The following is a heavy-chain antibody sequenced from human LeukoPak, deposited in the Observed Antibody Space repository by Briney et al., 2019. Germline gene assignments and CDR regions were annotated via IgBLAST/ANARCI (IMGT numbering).Heavy chain of an antibody. CDR2: IVGSGGGT. J-gene: IGHJ4*02. D-gene: IGHD5-24*01. Sequence: GGSLRLSCAASGFTFSSYAMSWVRQAPGKGLEWVSSIVGSGGGTYYADSVKGRCTTSRDNSKNTLYLQMNSLRAEDTAVYYCVREKEKDAYSPFDYWGQGTLVTVSS. V-gene: IGHV3-23*01. CDR1: GFTFSSYA. CDR3: VREKEKDAYSPFDY.